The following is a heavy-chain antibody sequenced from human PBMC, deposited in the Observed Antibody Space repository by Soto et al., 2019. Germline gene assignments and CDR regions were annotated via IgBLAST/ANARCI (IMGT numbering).Heavy chain of an antibody. CDR2: VWFDGTKE. V-gene: IGHV3-33*01. Sequence: QVHLVESGGGVVQPGRSLRLSCAASGFTFSYYGMHWVRQAPGQGLEWVAFVWFDGTKEFYADSVKGRFTISRDNSNNTLYLQMNSLRAEDTALYYCARVSTGDTSPNYLDFWGQGTLVTVSS. J-gene: IGHJ4*02. D-gene: IGHD2-21*02. CDR1: GFTFSYYG. CDR3: ARVSTGDTSPNYLDF.